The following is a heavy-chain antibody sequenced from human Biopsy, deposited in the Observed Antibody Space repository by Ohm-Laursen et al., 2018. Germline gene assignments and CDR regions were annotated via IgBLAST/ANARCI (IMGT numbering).Heavy chain of an antibody. D-gene: IGHD2-15*01. V-gene: IGHV3-48*01. CDR3: ARAYPPPGRRLMVVAGDFDC. CDR1: GFTFSSYS. J-gene: IGHJ4*02. CDR2: ISSGSSPI. Sequence: SLRLSCAASGFTFSSYSMSWVRQAPGKGLEWVSFISSGSSPIYYADSVKGRFTISRDDAKNSLYLQMNSLRAEDTAVYYCARAYPPPGRRLMVVAGDFDCWGQGTRVTVSS.